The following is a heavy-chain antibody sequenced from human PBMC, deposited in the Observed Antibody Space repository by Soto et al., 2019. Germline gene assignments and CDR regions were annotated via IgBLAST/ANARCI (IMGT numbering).Heavy chain of an antibody. Sequence: GGSLRLSCAVSGFTFSSHALSWVRQAPGKGLEWVSGISGSGGSTYYADSLKGRFTISRDNSKNTLYLQMNSLRAEDTAVYYCAKVLSLTPRGYYFDYWGQGTLVTVSS. CDR1: GFTFSSHA. V-gene: IGHV3-23*01. J-gene: IGHJ4*02. D-gene: IGHD3-16*01. CDR3: AKVLSLTPRGYYFDY. CDR2: ISGSGGST.